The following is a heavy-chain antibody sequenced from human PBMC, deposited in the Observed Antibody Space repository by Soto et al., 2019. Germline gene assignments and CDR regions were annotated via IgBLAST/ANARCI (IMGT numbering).Heavy chain of an antibody. Sequence: GESLKISCKGSGYSFTSYWIGWVRQMPGKGLEWMGIIYPGDSDTTYSPSFQGQVTISADKSISTAYLQWSSLKASDTAMYYCARPRHYYYGPKDAFDIWGQGTMVTVSS. J-gene: IGHJ3*02. D-gene: IGHD3-10*01. CDR2: IYPGDSDT. CDR1: GYSFTSYW. CDR3: ARPRHYYYGPKDAFDI. V-gene: IGHV5-51*01.